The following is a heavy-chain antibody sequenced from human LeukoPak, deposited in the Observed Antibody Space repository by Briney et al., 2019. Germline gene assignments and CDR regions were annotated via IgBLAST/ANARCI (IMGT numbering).Heavy chain of an antibody. J-gene: IGHJ4*02. CDR3: AREPTSGREPTSGRPLDY. CDR2: IYSSGSN. D-gene: IGHD5-12*01. Sequence: SETLSLTCTVSGGSISGYFWTWIRQPAGKGLEWIGRIYSSGSNNYNPSLKSRVTMSLDTSKNHFSLNLTSVTAADTAVCYCAREPTSGREPTSGRPLDYWGQGTLVTVSS. V-gene: IGHV4-4*07. CDR1: GGSISGYF.